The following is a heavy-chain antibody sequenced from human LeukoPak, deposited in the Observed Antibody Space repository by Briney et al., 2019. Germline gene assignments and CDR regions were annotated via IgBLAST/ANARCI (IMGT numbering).Heavy chain of an antibody. D-gene: IGHD2-8*01. J-gene: IGHJ6*03. V-gene: IGHV4-4*07. CDR1: GGSISNYF. CDR3: ATNGYYCMDV. CDR2: IYSTGRS. Sequence: SETLSLTCTVSGGSISNYFWSWVRQPAGKGLEWIGRIYSTGRSDYNPSLKSRITISVDKSQNQFSLKVNSLTAADTAVYYCATNGYYCMDVWGKGTTVTVSS.